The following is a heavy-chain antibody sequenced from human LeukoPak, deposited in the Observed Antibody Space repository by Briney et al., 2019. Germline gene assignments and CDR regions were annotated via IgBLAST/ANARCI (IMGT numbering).Heavy chain of an antibody. D-gene: IGHD2-2*01. CDR1: GYTFTGYY. V-gene: IGHV1-2*02. CDR2: INPNSGGT. Sequence: GASVKVSCKASGYTFTGYYMHWVRQAPGQGLEWMGWINPNSGGTNYAQKFQGRVTMTRGTSTSTVYMELSSLRSEDTAVYYCAREGRYCSSTSCSKDAFDIWGQGTMVTVS. CDR3: AREGRYCSSTSCSKDAFDI. J-gene: IGHJ3*02.